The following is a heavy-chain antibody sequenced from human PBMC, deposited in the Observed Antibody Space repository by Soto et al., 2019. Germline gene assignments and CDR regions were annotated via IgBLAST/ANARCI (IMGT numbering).Heavy chain of an antibody. CDR2: IWYDGSNK. V-gene: IGHV3-33*01. CDR1: GFTFSSYG. Sequence: PGGSLRLSCAASGFTFSSYGMHWVRQAPGKGLEWVAVIWYDGSNKYYADSVKGRFTISRDNSKNTLYLQMNSLRAEDTAVYYCARDRATYYDILTGYYPYYYYYGMDVWGQGTTVTVSS. D-gene: IGHD3-9*01. J-gene: IGHJ6*02. CDR3: ARDRATYYDILTGYYPYYYYYGMDV.